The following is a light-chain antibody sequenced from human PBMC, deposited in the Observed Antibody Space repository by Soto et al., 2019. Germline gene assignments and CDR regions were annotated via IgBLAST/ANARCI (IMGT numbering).Light chain of an antibody. J-gene: IGKJ2*01. V-gene: IGKV3-20*01. CDR3: QQYGSSPPWT. CDR2: GAS. Sequence: EIVXTXSPXTXSXSPGERATLSCRASQSVSSSYXAWYQQKPGQAPRLLIYGASSRATGIPDRFSGSGSGTDFTLTISRLEPEDFAVYYCQQYGSSPPWTFGQGTKLEIK. CDR1: QSVSSSY.